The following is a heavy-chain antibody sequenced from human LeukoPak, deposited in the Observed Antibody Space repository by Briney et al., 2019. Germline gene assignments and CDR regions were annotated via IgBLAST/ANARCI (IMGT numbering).Heavy chain of an antibody. CDR2: INPNSGGT. J-gene: IGHJ6*03. CDR3: ARDPAVSGSYWGSTNHYYYYMDV. CDR1: GYTFTGYY. Sequence: ASVKVSCKASGYTFTGYYMHWVRQAPGQGLEWMGWINPNSGGTNYAQKFQGRVTMTRDTSISTAYMELGRLRSDDTAVYYGARDPAVSGSYWGSTNHYYYYMDVWGKGTTVTVSS. V-gene: IGHV1-2*02. D-gene: IGHD1-26*01.